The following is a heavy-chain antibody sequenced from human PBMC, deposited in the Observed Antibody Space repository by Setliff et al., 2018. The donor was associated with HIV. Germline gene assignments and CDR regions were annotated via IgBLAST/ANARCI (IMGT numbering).Heavy chain of an antibody. Sequence: LRLSCAASGFTFSTYAMSWVRQAPGKGLAWVSAISAGGGSTYYAYSVKGRFTISRDNSKNTLYLQMNSLRAEDTAVYYCAHYNTREALDTWGQGTMVTVSS. V-gene: IGHV3-23*01. D-gene: IGHD3-22*01. CDR1: GFTFSTYA. CDR3: AHYNTREALDT. CDR2: ISAGGGST. J-gene: IGHJ3*02.